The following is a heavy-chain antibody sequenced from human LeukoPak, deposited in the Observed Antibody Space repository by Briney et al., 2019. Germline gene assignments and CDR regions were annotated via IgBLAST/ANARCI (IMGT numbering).Heavy chain of an antibody. V-gene: IGHV4-39*07. CDR1: GGSISSSSYY. J-gene: IGHJ5*02. Sequence: SETLSLTCTVSGGSISSSSYYWGWIRQPPGKGLEWIGSIYHSGSTYYNPSLKSRVTISVDTSKNQFSLKLSSVTAADTAVYYCARDGTMVRGVIYWFDPWGQGTLVTVSS. CDR2: IYHSGST. CDR3: ARDGTMVRGVIYWFDP. D-gene: IGHD3-10*01.